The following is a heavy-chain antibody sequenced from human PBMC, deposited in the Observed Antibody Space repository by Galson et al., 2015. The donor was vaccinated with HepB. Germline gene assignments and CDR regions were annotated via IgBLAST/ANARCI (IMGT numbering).Heavy chain of an antibody. CDR2: IAHSGAI. CDR1: GLTFTRYS. D-gene: IGHD5-24*01. CDR3: ARDARDDFDFWFDL. V-gene: IGHV3-48*02. J-gene: IGHJ5*02. Sequence: SLRLSCAASGLTFTRYSMNWVRQAPGKGLEWISYIAHSGAIVYAESLKGRFTISRDNAKNSLYLQMNSLRDEDTAVYYCARDARDDFDFWFDLWGQGTLVTVSS.